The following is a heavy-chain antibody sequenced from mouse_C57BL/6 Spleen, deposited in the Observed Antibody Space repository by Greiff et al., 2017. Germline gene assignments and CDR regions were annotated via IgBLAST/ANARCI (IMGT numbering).Heavy chain of an antibody. J-gene: IGHJ2*01. CDR2: IYPGSGST. Sequence: QVQLQQPGAELVKPGASVKMSCKASGYTFTSYWITWVKQRPGQGLEWIGDIYPGSGSTNYNEKFKSKATMTVDKAYSTAYMQLSSLTSEDSAVYYCARNEEHYFDYGGQGTTLTVSS. CDR1: GYTFTSYW. CDR3: ARNEEHYFDY. V-gene: IGHV1-55*01.